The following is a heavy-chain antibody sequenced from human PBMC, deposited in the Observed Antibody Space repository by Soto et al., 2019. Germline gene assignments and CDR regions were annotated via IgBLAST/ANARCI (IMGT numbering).Heavy chain of an antibody. J-gene: IGHJ4*02. CDR3: ARVGGNEDFDT. Sequence: QVQLQESGPGLVKPSPTLSLTCTVSGASISSVDHYWSWIRQPPGKGLEWIGYIYYSGRADHNPSLKSRVAISIDTSKNRFSLRLSSVTAADTAVYYCARVGGNEDFDTWGQGTLVTVSS. V-gene: IGHV4-30-4*01. CDR2: IYYSGRA. CDR1: GASISSVDHY. D-gene: IGHD2-15*01.